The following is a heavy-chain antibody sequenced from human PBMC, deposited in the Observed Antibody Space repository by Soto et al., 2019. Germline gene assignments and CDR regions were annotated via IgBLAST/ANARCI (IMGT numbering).Heavy chain of an antibody. V-gene: IGHV1-69*13. D-gene: IGHD3-22*01. CDR2: IIPIFGTA. CDR3: ARGDSSGYHSPT. J-gene: IGHJ5*02. Sequence: ASVKVSCKASGGTFSSYAISWVRQAPGQVLEWMGGIIPIFGTANYAQKSQGRVTITADESTSTAYMELSSLRSEDTAVYYCARGDSSGYHSPTWGQGTLVTVSS. CDR1: GGTFSSYA.